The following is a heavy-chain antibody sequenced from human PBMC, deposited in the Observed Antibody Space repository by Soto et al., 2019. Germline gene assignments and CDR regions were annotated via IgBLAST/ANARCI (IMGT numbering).Heavy chain of an antibody. D-gene: IGHD6-6*01. V-gene: IGHV5-51*01. Sequence: PGESLKISCKGSGYSFTSYWIGWVRQMPGKGLEWMGIIYPGDSDTRYSPSFQGQVTISADKSISTAYLQWSSLKASDTAMYYCARLQYSSSSIDYYYYGMDVWGQGTTVTVSS. CDR2: IYPGDSDT. J-gene: IGHJ6*02. CDR1: GYSFTSYW. CDR3: ARLQYSSSSIDYYYYGMDV.